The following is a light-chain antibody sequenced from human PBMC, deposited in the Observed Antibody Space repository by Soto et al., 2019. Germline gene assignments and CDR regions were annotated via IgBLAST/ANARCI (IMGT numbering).Light chain of an antibody. CDR1: SSNIGAGYD. CDR2: GNS. V-gene: IGLV1-40*01. CDR3: QYYDSSLSGWV. J-gene: IGLJ1*01. Sequence: QSVLTQPPSVSGAPWQRVTISCTGSSSNIGAGYDVHWYQQLPGTAPKLLIYGNSNRPSGVPDRFSGSKSGTSASLAITGLQAEDEADYYCQYYDSSLSGWVFGTGTKVTVL.